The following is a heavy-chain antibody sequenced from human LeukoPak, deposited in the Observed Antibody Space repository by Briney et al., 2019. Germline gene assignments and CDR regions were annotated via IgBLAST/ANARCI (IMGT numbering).Heavy chain of an antibody. Sequence: GGSLRLSCAASGFTFSSYWRHWVGNVPGKGRVWVSGISPDGSTTTYADSVKGRFTISRDNAKNTLYLQMNSLRAEDTAVYYCEGYYYDPSGRAFDIWGQRTMVTVSS. CDR2: ISPDGSTT. CDR3: EGYYYDPSGRAFDI. D-gene: IGHD3-22*01. V-gene: IGHV3-74*01. CDR1: GFTFSSYW. J-gene: IGHJ3*02.